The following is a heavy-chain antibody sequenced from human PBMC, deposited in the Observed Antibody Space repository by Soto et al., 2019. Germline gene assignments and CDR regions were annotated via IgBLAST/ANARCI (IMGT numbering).Heavy chain of an antibody. Sequence: GGSLRLSCAASGFTFSSYAMHWVRQAPGKGLEWVAVISYDGSNKYYADSVKGRFTISRDNSKNTLYLQMNSLRAEDTAVYYCARDQGKEQQLVYDAFDIWGQGTMVTVSS. CDR1: GFTFSSYA. V-gene: IGHV3-30-3*01. D-gene: IGHD6-13*01. CDR2: ISYDGSNK. J-gene: IGHJ3*02. CDR3: ARDQGKEQQLVYDAFDI.